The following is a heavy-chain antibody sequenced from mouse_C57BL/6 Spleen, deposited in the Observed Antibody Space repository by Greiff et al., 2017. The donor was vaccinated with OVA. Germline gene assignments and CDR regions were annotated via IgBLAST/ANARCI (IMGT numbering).Heavy chain of an antibody. D-gene: IGHD2-1*01. CDR1: GYTFTSYT. CDR2: INPSSGYT. Sequence: VQLVESGAELARPGASVKMSCKASGYTFTSYTMHWVKQRPGQGLEWIGYINPSSGYTKYNQKFKDKATLTADKSSSTAYMQLSSLTSEDSAVYYCARPYGNSYAMDYWGQGTSVTVSS. CDR3: ARPYGNSYAMDY. J-gene: IGHJ4*01. V-gene: IGHV1-4*01.